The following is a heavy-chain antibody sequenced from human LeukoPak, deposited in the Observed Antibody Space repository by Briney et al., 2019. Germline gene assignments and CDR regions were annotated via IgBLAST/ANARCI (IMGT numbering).Heavy chain of an antibody. CDR1: GFTFSYYA. CDR2: INNNGNSA. Sequence: PGGSLRLSCAASGFTFSYYAMHWVRQAPGKGLEYVSAINNNGNSASYANSVKGRFTISRDNSKNTLYLQMGSLRAEDMAVYYCATVVVVTAFHAFDIWGQGTMVTVSS. D-gene: IGHD2-15*01. CDR3: ATVVVVTAFHAFDI. J-gene: IGHJ3*02. V-gene: IGHV3-64*01.